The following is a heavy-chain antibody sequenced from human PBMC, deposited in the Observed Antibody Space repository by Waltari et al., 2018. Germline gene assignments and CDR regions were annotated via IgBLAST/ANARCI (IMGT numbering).Heavy chain of an antibody. CDR1: GFKFRNYA. V-gene: IGHV3-23*01. Sequence: EVQLLESGGELVQRGGSMRRSCVAYGFKFRNYAMSWVRRAPGRGLEWVSSISDTGAHTYHADSVKGRFIISRDNSKTTLFLQMNNLRVEDTAIYYCARKNSSTWPAFDFWGQGLLVTVSS. CDR3: ARKNSSTWPAFDF. CDR2: ISDTGAHT. J-gene: IGHJ4*02. D-gene: IGHD2-21*01.